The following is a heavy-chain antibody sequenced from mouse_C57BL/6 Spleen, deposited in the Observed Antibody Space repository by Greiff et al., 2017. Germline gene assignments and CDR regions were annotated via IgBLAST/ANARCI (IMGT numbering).Heavy chain of an antibody. V-gene: IGHV1-55*01. CDR2: IYPGSGST. CDR1: GYTFTSYW. Sequence: VQLQQPGAELVKPGASVKMSCKASGYTFTSYWITWVKQRPGQGLEWNGDIYPGSGSTNYNEKVKSKATLTVDTSSSTAYMQISSLTSEDSAVEYCASGTAQVYYAMDYWGQGTSVTVSS. CDR3: ASGTAQVYYAMDY. D-gene: IGHD3-2*02. J-gene: IGHJ4*01.